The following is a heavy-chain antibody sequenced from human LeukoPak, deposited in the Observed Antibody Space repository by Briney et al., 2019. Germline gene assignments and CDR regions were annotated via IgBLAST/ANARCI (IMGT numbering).Heavy chain of an antibody. J-gene: IGHJ5*02. CDR1: GFTFSSYS. D-gene: IGHD4-17*01. V-gene: IGHV3-48*04. Sequence: AGGSLRLSCAASGFTFSSYSMNWVRQAPGEGLEWVSYISSLSGTIYYADSVKGRFTISRDNAKNSLYLRMNSLRAEDTAVYYCAREELSVYGDYDWFDPWGQGTLVTVSS. CDR2: ISSLSGTI. CDR3: AREELSVYGDYDWFDP.